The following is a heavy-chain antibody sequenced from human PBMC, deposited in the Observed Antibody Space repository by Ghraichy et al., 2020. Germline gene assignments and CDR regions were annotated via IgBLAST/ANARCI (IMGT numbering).Heavy chain of an antibody. D-gene: IGHD3-10*01. Sequence: GESLNISCAASGFTFSSYAMSWVRQAPGKGLEWVSAISGSGGSTYYADSVKGRFTISRDNSKNTLYLQMNSLRAEDTAVYYCAKVTGWFGELPFDYWGQGTLVTVSS. CDR2: ISGSGGST. CDR3: AKVTGWFGELPFDY. J-gene: IGHJ4*02. CDR1: GFTFSSYA. V-gene: IGHV3-23*01.